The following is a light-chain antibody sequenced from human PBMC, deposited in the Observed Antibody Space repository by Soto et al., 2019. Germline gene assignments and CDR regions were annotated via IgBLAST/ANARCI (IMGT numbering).Light chain of an antibody. Sequence: QSVLTQPPSASGTPGQRVTISCSGSSSNIGTYTVNWYQQVPGTAPKLLIYSNNQRPSGVPDRFSGSKSGTSASLAISGLQSEAEADYDCAAWDASLNGVIFGGGTKLTVL. CDR1: SSNIGTYT. CDR3: AAWDASLNGVI. V-gene: IGLV1-44*01. CDR2: SNN. J-gene: IGLJ2*01.